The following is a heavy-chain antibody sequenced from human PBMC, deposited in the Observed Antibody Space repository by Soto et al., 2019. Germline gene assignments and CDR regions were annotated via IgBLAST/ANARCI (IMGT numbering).Heavy chain of an antibody. CDR1: GASITSIEW. Sequence: ETLSLTCTVSGASITSIEWWTWVRQPPGKGLEWVGEISRRGSTNYNPSLEGRVTISLDKSKNHFSLELNSVTAADTAVYYCAARPEAALWAQGTLVTVSS. J-gene: IGHJ4*02. CDR2: ISRRGST. V-gene: IGHV4-4*02. CDR3: AARPEAAL. D-gene: IGHD6-6*01.